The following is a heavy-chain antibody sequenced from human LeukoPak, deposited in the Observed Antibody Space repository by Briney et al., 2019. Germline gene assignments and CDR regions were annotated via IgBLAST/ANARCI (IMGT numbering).Heavy chain of an antibody. V-gene: IGHV4-59*01. CDR1: GVSISSYY. CDR3: ARGVVGHFDY. J-gene: IGHJ4*02. Sequence: SETLSLTCTVSGVSISSYYWSWIRQPPGKGLEWIGYIYYSGSTNYNPSLKSRVTISVDTSKNQFSLKLSSVTAADTAVYYSARGVVGHFDYWGQGTLVTVSS. D-gene: IGHD2-2*01. CDR2: IYYSGST.